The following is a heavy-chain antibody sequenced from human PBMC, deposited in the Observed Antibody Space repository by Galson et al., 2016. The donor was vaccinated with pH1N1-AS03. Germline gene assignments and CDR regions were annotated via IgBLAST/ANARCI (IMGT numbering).Heavy chain of an antibody. CDR1: GYTLTEYY. D-gene: IGHD6-19*01. CDR3: ARNRPIAVSGTDGFDP. V-gene: IGHV1-2*02. CDR2: INPNSGGT. Sequence: CKASGYTLTEYYLHWVRQAPGQGPEWMGWINPNSGGTKYAQKFQGRVTMTRDTSISTAYMEMSNLKSDDTAVYYCARNRPIAVSGTDGFDPWGQGTLVAVSS. J-gene: IGHJ5*02.